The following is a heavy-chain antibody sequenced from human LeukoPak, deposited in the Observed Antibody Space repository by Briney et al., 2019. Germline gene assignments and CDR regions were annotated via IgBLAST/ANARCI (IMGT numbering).Heavy chain of an antibody. CDR1: GGSITTDC. V-gene: IGHV4-4*09. D-gene: IGHD3/OR15-3a*01. J-gene: IGHJ4*02. CDR3: ARRTPGPQLDEYVAYYFDL. Sequence: SEALSLTCTVSGGSITTDCWIWIRQPPGKGLEWIAYIYSSGMTKYNPSLKSRGTISVDPSKNQLSLKLNSVTAADTAVYYCARRTPGPQLDEYVAYYFDLWGQGTLVTVSS. CDR2: IYSSGMT.